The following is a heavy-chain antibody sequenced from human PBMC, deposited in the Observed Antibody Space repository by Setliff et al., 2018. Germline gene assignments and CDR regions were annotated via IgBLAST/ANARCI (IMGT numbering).Heavy chain of an antibody. V-gene: IGHV3-30-3*01. CDR1: GFTFSNYA. D-gene: IGHD1-7*01. Sequence: PGGSLRLSCAASGFTFSNYAMHWVRQAPGKGLEWVTLISYDGSNKYYADSVKGRFTISRDNSKNTLYLQMDSLRAEDTAVYFCARDPGTTSSLFGGLDVWGQGTTVTVSS. J-gene: IGHJ6*02. CDR2: ISYDGSNK. CDR3: ARDPGTTSSLFGGLDV.